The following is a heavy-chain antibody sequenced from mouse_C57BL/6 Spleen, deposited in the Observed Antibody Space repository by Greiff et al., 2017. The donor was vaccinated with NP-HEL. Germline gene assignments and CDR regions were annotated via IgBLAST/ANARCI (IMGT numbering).Heavy chain of an antibody. J-gene: IGHJ3*01. CDR3: ARGDYYGSSSFAY. CDR2: ISYDGSN. Sequence: DVHLVESGPGLVKPSQSLSLTCSVTGYSITSGYYWNWIRQFPGNKLEWMGYISYDGSNNYNPSLKNRISITRDTSKNQFFLKLNSVTTEDTATYYCARGDYYGSSSFAYWGQGTLVTVSA. V-gene: IGHV3-6*01. CDR1: GYSITSGYY. D-gene: IGHD1-1*01.